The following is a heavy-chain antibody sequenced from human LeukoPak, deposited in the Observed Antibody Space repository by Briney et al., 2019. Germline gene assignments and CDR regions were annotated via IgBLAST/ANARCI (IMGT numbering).Heavy chain of an antibody. CDR3: ARLLVTGTAHIDY. Sequence: GASVKVSCKASGGTFSSYAISWVRQAPGQGLEWMGGIIPIFGTANYAQKFQGRVTITADESTSTAYMELSSLRSEDTAVYYCARLLVTGTAHIDYWGQGTLVTVSS. J-gene: IGHJ4*02. D-gene: IGHD2-21*02. V-gene: IGHV1-69*13. CDR2: IIPIFGTA. CDR1: GGTFSSYA.